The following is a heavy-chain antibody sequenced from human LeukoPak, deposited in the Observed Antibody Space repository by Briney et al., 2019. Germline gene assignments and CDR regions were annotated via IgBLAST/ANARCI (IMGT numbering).Heavy chain of an antibody. V-gene: IGHV3-13*01. J-gene: IGHJ4*02. CDR1: GFILSNYA. Sequence: GGSLGLSCAASGFILSNYAMHWVRQPAGKGLEWVSALGTAGDTFYPGSVKGRFTISRDNAKKSLFLQMSSLRAEDTAIYYCAGQSTPHGNFDYWGQGTLVTVSS. D-gene: IGHD5-24*01. CDR3: AGQSTPHGNFDY. CDR2: LGTAGDT.